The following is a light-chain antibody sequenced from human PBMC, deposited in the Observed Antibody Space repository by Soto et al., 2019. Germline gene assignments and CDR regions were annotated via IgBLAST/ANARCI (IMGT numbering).Light chain of an antibody. J-gene: IGKJ1*01. V-gene: IGKV1-8*01. CDR3: QHYYSYPLT. CDR1: QGISSY. CDR2: AAS. Sequence: AIRMTQSPSSLSASTGDRVTITCRASQGISSYLAWYQQKPGKAPKLLIYAASTLQSGVPSRFSGSGSVTDFTLTISGRQSEDLTTYYCQHYYSYPLTFGQGTKVEIK.